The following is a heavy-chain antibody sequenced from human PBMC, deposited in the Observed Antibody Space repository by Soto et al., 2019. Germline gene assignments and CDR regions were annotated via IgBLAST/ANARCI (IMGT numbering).Heavy chain of an antibody. CDR2: ISGSGTTI. Sequence: DVQLVESGGGLVQPGGSLRLCCAASGFTFSSSEMNWVRQAPGKGLEWVSYISGSGTTIYYAASVKGRFTISRDNAKNSLYLQINSLRAEDTAVYYCARELAWHYDYWGQGTLVTVSS. CDR1: GFTFSSSE. D-gene: IGHD1-7*01. J-gene: IGHJ4*02. CDR3: ARELAWHYDY. V-gene: IGHV3-48*03.